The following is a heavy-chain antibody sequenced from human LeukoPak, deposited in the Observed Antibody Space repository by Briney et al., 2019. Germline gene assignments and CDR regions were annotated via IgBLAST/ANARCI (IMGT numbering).Heavy chain of an antibody. CDR2: INEDGSEK. D-gene: IGHD3-10*01. J-gene: IGHJ3*02. V-gene: IGHV3-7*01. CDR1: GFSFTDYW. Sequence: GGSLGLSCAASGFSFTDYWMAWVRQAPGRGLEWVANINEDGSEKYYVASVNGRFTISRDNAQNSLSLEMNSLRAEDTAVYYCARRRGSFDNWGQGTMVTVSS. CDR3: ARRRGSFDN.